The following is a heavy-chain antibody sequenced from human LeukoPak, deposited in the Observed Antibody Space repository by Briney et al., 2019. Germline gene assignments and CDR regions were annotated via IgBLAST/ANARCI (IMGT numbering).Heavy chain of an antibody. CDR2: ISGSGGST. J-gene: IGHJ4*02. CDR3: ARASFQRWLQLGGD. V-gene: IGHV3-23*01. Sequence: GGSLRLSCAASGFTFSSYAMSWVRQAPGKGLEWVSAISGSGGSTYYADSVKGRFTISRDNAKNSLYLQMNSLRDEDTAVYYCARASFQRWLQLGGDWGQGALVTVSS. D-gene: IGHD5-24*01. CDR1: GFTFSSYA.